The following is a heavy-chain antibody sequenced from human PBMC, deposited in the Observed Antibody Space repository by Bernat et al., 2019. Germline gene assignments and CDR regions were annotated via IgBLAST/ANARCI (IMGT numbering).Heavy chain of an antibody. V-gene: IGHV3-21*01. J-gene: IGHJ3*02. Sequence: EVQLVESGGGLVKPGGSLRLSCAASGFTFSSYSMNWVRQAPGKGLEWVSSISSSSSYIYYAASVKGRFTISRDNAKNSLYLQMNSLRAEDTAVYYCARVCLSRDAFDIWGQGTMVTVSS. CDR1: GFTFSSYS. D-gene: IGHD3-16*01. CDR3: ARVCLSRDAFDI. CDR2: ISSSSSYI.